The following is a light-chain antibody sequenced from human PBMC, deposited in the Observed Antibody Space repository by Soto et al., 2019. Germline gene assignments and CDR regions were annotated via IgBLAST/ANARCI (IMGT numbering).Light chain of an antibody. CDR3: SSYASRSTLV. Sequence: QSVLTQPASVSGSPGQWITISCTGTSSDVGGYNYVSWYQQHPGNATKLMINEVTKRPSGVSNRFSGYKCGNTASLTISGLQAEDEADYYCSSYASRSTLVFGTGTKLTVL. V-gene: IGLV2-14*01. CDR2: EVT. J-gene: IGLJ1*01. CDR1: SSDVGGYNY.